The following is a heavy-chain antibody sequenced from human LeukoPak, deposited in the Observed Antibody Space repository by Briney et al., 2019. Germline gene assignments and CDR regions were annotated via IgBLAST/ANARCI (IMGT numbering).Heavy chain of an antibody. V-gene: IGHV4-39*01. CDR1: GGSISSSSYY. J-gene: IGHJ4*02. CDR3: ARQYGSGSYYPPFDY. D-gene: IGHD3-10*01. Sequence: PSETLSLTCTVSGGSISSSSYYWGWIRQPPGKGLEWIGSIYYSGSTYYNPSLKSRVTISVDTSKNQFSLRLSSVTASDTAVCYCARQYGSGSYYPPFDYWGQGTLVTVSS. CDR2: IYYSGST.